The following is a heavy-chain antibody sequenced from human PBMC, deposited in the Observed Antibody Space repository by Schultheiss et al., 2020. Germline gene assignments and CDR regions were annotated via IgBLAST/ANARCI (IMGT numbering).Heavy chain of an antibody. D-gene: IGHD3-10*01. V-gene: IGHV4-59*08. CDR2: IYYSGST. Sequence: SETLSLTCTVSGGSISSYYWSWIRQPPGKGLEWIGYIYYSGSTNYNPSLKSRVTISVDTSKNQFSLKLSSVTAADTAVYYCARLGYGSGSYGWFDPWGQGTLVTVYS. J-gene: IGHJ5*02. CDR3: ARLGYGSGSYGWFDP. CDR1: GGSISSYY.